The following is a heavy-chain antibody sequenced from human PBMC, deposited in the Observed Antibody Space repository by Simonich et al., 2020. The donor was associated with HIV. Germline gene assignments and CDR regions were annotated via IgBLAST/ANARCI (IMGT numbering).Heavy chain of an antibody. CDR1: GFTFGDYS. D-gene: IGHD2-2*01. CDR3: TKGSSSEY. CDR2: TRTKPDGGKT. J-gene: IGHJ4*02. V-gene: IGHV3-49*04. Sequence: EVHLVESGGGLVQPGRSLRLSCTASGFTFGDYSMSWVRQAPGKGADWVGITRTKPDGGKTEDAASVKGRFVISREDSKSISYLQMNSLKTEDTAVYYCTKGSSSEYWGQGTLVTVSS.